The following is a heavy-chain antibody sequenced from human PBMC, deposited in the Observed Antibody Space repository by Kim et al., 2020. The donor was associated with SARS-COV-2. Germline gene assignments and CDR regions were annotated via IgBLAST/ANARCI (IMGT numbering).Heavy chain of an antibody. D-gene: IGHD6-13*01. CDR2: SSTYI. CDR3: ASSVAAPS. Sequence: SSTYIYYAGSVKGRFTTTRDNAKTSLYLQMNSLRAEDTAVYYGASSVAAPSWGQGTLVTVSS. J-gene: IGHJ4*02. V-gene: IGHV3-21*01.